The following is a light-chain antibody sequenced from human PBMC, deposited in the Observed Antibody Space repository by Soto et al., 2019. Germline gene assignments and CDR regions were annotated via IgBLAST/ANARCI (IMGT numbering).Light chain of an antibody. CDR1: HDITSF. Sequence: DIQMTQSPSSLSASVGDRVTITRQASHDITSFLNWYQHKPGRAPKLLIYDASILEAGVPTRFSGSGSGTHFTFTISSLQPEDVATYYCQHCDYLPIFGPGTTVDFK. CDR3: QHCDYLPI. V-gene: IGKV1-33*01. J-gene: IGKJ3*01. CDR2: DAS.